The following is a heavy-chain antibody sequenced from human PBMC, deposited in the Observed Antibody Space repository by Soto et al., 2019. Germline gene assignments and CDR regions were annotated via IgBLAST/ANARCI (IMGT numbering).Heavy chain of an antibody. D-gene: IGHD2-21*02. J-gene: IGHJ4*02. V-gene: IGHV1-69*05. CDR3: AADRTYCGGDCYVD. CDR2: IIPIFGTA. Sequence: ASVKVSCKASGGTFSSYAISWVRQAPGQGLEWMGGIIPIFGTANYAQKFQERVTITRDMSTSTAYMELSSLRFEDTAVYYCAADRTYCGGDCYVDWGQGTLVTVSS. CDR1: GGTFSSYA.